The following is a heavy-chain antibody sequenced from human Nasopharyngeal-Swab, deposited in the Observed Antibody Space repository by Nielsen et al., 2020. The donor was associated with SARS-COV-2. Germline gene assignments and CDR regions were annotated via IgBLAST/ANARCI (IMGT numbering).Heavy chain of an antibody. V-gene: IGHV7-4-1*02. D-gene: IGHD3-9*01. Sequence: ASVKVSCKASGYTFTSYAMNWVRQAPGQGLEWMGWINTNTGNPTYAQGFTGRFVFSLDTSVSTAYLQISSLKAEDTAVYYCARDAVLRYFDWLLLVSRDPYYFDYWGQGTLVTVSS. CDR1: GYTFTSYA. CDR2: INTNTGNP. CDR3: ARDAVLRYFDWLLLVSRDPYYFDY. J-gene: IGHJ4*02.